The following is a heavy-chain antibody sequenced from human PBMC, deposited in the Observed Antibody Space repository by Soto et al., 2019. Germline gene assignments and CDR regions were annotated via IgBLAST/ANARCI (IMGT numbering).Heavy chain of an antibody. CDR2: SSNSGSFT. J-gene: IGHJ4*02. CDR3: VRSGDNYNLLDY. V-gene: IGHV3-11*06. CDR1: GFTFGGYA. Sequence: GGSLRLSCTTSGFTFGGYAMSWVRQAPGKGLEWIGYSSNSGSFTRYADSVKGRFSISRDNAKNSLYLQINSLRGDDTAIYYCVRSGDNYNLLDYWGQGTPVTSPQ. D-gene: IGHD1-1*01.